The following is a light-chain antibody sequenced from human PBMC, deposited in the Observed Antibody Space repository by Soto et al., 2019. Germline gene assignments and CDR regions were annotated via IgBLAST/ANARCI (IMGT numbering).Light chain of an antibody. J-gene: IGKJ5*01. CDR3: QQYNNWPTIT. Sequence: EIVMTQSPATLSVSPGERATLSCWASQSVRSNLVWYQQKPGQTPRLLIYGASTRATAIPGRFSGSGSGTEFTLTISSLQSEDFAVYYCQQYNNWPTITFGQGTRLEIK. CDR2: GAS. V-gene: IGKV3-15*01. CDR1: QSVRSN.